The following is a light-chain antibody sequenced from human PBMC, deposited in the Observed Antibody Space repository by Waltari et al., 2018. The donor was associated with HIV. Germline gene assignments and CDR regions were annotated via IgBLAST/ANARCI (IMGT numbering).Light chain of an antibody. CDR1: QSVSSTY. CDR2: GAS. Sequence: EIVLTQSPGTLSLSPGERATLSCRASQSVSSTYLAWYQQKPGQAPRLLIYGASSRATGISDRFSGSGSGTDFTLTISRLEPEDFAVYYCQQYGSSPPFTFGPGTKVDFK. J-gene: IGKJ3*01. CDR3: QQYGSSPPFT. V-gene: IGKV3-20*01.